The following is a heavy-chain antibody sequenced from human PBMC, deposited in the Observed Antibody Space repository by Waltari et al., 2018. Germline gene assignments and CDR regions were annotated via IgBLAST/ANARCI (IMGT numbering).Heavy chain of an antibody. V-gene: IGHV3-7*01. J-gene: IGHJ4*02. CDR3: VTGLTTVTAKDYFDH. CDR2: IKQDGSEK. Sequence: EVQLVESGGGSVQPGGSLRRPCAADGLTFSNYLMNGVRQAPGNGLEWVANIKQDGSEKNYVDSVEGRFSISRDNAQNSLYLQMNSLRAEDTAIYYCVTGLTTVTAKDYFDHWGQGALVTVS. CDR1: GLTFSNYL. D-gene: IGHD4-17*01.